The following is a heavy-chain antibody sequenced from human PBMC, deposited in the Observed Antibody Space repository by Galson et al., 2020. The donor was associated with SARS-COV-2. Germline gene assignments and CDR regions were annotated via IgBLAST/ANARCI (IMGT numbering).Heavy chain of an antibody. Sequence: ASVKVSCKASGYTFTGYYMHWVRQAPGQGLEWMGWINPNSGGTNYAQKFQGRVTMTRDTSISTAYMELSRLRSDDTAVYYCARGPFFWSGYLWLDPWGQGTLVTVSS. J-gene: IGHJ5*02. CDR2: INPNSGGT. D-gene: IGHD3-3*01. V-gene: IGHV1-2*02. CDR1: GYTFTGYY. CDR3: ARGPFFWSGYLWLDP.